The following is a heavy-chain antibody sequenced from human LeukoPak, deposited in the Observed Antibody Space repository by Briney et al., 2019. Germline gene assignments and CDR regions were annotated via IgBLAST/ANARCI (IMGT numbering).Heavy chain of an antibody. CDR1: GGSISSYY. V-gene: IGHV4-59*01. Sequence: PSETLSLTCTVSGGSISSYYWSWIRQPPGKGLEWIGYIYYSGSTNYNPSLKSRVTLSVDTPKNLFSLKLSSVTAADTAVYYCARVLVGYYDFWSGYSGGYYFDYWGQGTLVTVSS. J-gene: IGHJ4*02. D-gene: IGHD3-3*01. CDR2: IYYSGST. CDR3: ARVLVGYYDFWSGYSGGYYFDY.